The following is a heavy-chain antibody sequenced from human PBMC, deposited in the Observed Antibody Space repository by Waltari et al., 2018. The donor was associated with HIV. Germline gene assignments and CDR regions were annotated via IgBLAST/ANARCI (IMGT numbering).Heavy chain of an antibody. CDR2: INHSGST. D-gene: IGHD3-10*01. CDR1: GGSFSGYY. CDR3: ARGGWYYYGSVSYLPFGV. V-gene: IGHV4-34*01. Sequence: QVQLQQWGAGLLKPSETLSLTCAVYGGSFSGYYWSWIRQPPGKGLEWIGEINHSGSTNYHPSLKSRVTISVDTSKNQFSLKLSSVTAADTAVYYCARGGWYYYGSVSYLPFGVWGQGTTVTVSS. J-gene: IGHJ6*02.